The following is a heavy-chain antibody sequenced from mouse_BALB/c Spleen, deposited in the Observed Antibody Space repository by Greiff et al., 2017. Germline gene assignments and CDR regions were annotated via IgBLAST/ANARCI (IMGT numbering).Heavy chain of an antibody. CDR1: GYTFTDYN. D-gene: IGHD2-4*01. CDR3: ASYDYDGYFDY. CDR2: IYPYNGGT. Sequence: VHVKQSGPELVKPGASVKISCKASGYTFTDYNMHWVKQSHGKSLEWIGYIYPYNGGTGYNQKFKSKATLTVDNSSSTAYMELRSLTSEDSAVYYCASYDYDGYFDYWGQGTTLTVSS. J-gene: IGHJ2*01. V-gene: IGHV1S29*02.